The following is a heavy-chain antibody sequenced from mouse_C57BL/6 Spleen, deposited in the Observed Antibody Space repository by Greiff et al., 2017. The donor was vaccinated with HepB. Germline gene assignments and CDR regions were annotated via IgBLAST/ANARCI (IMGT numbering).Heavy chain of an antibody. CDR1: GFTFSSYG. CDR3: ASHHYYGSSYGYFDV. CDR2: ISSGGSYT. Sequence: DVKLVESGGDLVKPGGSLKLSCAASGFTFSSYGMSWVRQTPDKRLEWVATISSGGSYTYYPDSVKGRFTISRDNAKNTLYLQMSSLQSEDTAMYYCASHHYYGSSYGYFDVWGTGTTVTVSS. J-gene: IGHJ1*03. V-gene: IGHV5-6*02. D-gene: IGHD1-1*01.